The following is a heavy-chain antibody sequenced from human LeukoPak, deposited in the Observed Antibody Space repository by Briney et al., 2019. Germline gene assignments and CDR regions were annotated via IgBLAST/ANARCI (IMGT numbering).Heavy chain of an antibody. CDR1: GGSFSGYY. J-gene: IGHJ4*02. CDR2: INHSGST. Sequence: SETLSLTCAVYGGSFSGYYWSWIRQPPGKGLEWIGEINHSGSTNYNPSLKSRVTISVDTSKNQFSLKLSSVTAADTAMYYCAVNGYSYGYSNYWGQGTLVTVSS. V-gene: IGHV4-34*01. CDR3: AVNGYSYGYSNY. D-gene: IGHD5-18*01.